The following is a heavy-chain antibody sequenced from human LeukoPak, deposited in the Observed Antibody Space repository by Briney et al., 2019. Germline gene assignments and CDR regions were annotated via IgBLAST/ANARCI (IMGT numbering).Heavy chain of an antibody. V-gene: IGHV3-7*03. CDR2: IKQDGSEK. CDR3: AKQGSYSPGSSIR. D-gene: IGHD1-26*01. Sequence: GGSLRLSCAASGFTFSSYWMSWVRQAPGKGLEWVANIKQDGSEKYYVDSVKGRFTISRDNAKNSLYLQMNSLRAEDTAVYYCAKQGSYSPGSSIRWGQGTLVTVSS. CDR1: GFTFSSYW. J-gene: IGHJ4*02.